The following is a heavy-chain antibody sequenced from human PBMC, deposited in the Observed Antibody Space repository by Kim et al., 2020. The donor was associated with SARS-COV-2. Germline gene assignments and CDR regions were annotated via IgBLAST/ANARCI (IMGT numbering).Heavy chain of an antibody. CDR3: ARKTTVTTDYYYGMDV. CDR1: GGTFSSYA. Sequence: SVKVSCKASGGTFSSYAISWVRQAPGQGLEWMGGIIPIFGTANYAQKFQGRVTITADESTSTAYMELSSLRSEDTAVYYCARKTTVTTDYYYGMDVWGQGTTVTVSS. CDR2: IIPIFGTA. D-gene: IGHD4-17*01. V-gene: IGHV1-69*13. J-gene: IGHJ6*02.